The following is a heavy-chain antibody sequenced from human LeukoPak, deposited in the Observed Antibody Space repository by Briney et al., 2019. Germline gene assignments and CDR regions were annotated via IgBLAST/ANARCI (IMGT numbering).Heavy chain of an antibody. CDR1: GFTFSSYA. D-gene: IGHD5-18*01. J-gene: IGHJ4*02. CDR2: ISGSGGST. Sequence: GGSLRLSCAASGFTFSSYAMSWVRQAPGKGLEWVSDISGSGGSTYYADSVKGRFTISRDNSKNTLYLQMNSLRAEDTAVYYCAKVDTAMGGYFDYWGQGTLVTVSS. V-gene: IGHV3-23*01. CDR3: AKVDTAMGGYFDY.